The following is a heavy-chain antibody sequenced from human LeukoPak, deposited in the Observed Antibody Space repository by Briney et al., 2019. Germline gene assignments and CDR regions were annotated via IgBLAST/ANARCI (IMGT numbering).Heavy chain of an antibody. CDR2: ISNDGNSK. Sequence: PGGSLRLSCAASGFTLSENNVHWVRQAPGKGLEWVALISNDGNSKDYADSVKGRFTISRDNSKNTLYLQMNSLRAEDTAVYYCARETYLQDYGDYYFDYWGQGTLVTVSS. CDR3: ARETYLQDYGDYYFDY. CDR1: GFTLSENN. V-gene: IGHV3-30-3*01. J-gene: IGHJ4*02. D-gene: IGHD4-17*01.